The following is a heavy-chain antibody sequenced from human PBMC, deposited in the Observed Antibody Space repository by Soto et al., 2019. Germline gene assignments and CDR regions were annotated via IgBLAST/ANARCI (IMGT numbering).Heavy chain of an antibody. CDR3: AREITMKGWFDP. D-gene: IGHD3-22*01. V-gene: IGHV4-31*03. Sequence: TLSLTCTVSCASIRSCCYYWSWIRQHPGKGLEWIGYIYYSGSTYNNPSLKSRVDISVDTSKNQLSLKLSSVTAADTAIYYCAREITMKGWFDPWGQGTLVTVSS. CDR2: IYYSGST. CDR1: CASIRSCCYY. J-gene: IGHJ5*02.